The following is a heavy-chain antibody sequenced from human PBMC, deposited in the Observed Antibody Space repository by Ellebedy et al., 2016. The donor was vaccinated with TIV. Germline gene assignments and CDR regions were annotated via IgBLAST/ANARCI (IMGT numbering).Heavy chain of an antibody. D-gene: IGHD3-9*01. CDR2: ISSSSSYI. J-gene: IGHJ4*02. CDR3: ARDRDFDYDILTGYLDY. CDR1: GFTFSSYS. Sequence: GESLKISCAASGFTFSSYSMNWVRQAPGKGLEWVSSISSSSSYIYYADSVKGRFTISRDNAKNSLYLQMNSLRAEDTAVYYCARDRDFDYDILTGYLDYWGQGTLVTVSS. V-gene: IGHV3-21*01.